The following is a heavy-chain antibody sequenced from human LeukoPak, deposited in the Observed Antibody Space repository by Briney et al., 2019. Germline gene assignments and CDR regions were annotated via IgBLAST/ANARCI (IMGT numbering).Heavy chain of an antibody. V-gene: IGHV3-21*01. CDR1: GFTFSTYS. CDR2: ISSSSRYI. Sequence: GGSLRLACAASGFTFSTYSMNWVRQAPGKGLEWVSSISSSSRYIYYADSVKGRFTISRDNAKNSLYLQMNSLRVEDTAVYYCARVDTVMAYYFDLWGQGTLVTVSS. CDR3: ARVDTVMAYYFDL. D-gene: IGHD5-18*01. J-gene: IGHJ4*02.